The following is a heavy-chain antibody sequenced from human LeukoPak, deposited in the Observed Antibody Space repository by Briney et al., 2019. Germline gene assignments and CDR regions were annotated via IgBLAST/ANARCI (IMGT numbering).Heavy chain of an antibody. Sequence: SGTLSLTCAVYGGSFSGFYWSWIRQPPGKGLEWIGEINHSGSTNYNPSLKSRVTISVDTSKNQFSLKLSSVTAADTAVYYCARAVAGINDYWGQGTLVTVSS. CDR1: GGSFSGFY. J-gene: IGHJ4*02. V-gene: IGHV4-34*01. D-gene: IGHD6-19*01. CDR2: INHSGST. CDR3: ARAVAGINDY.